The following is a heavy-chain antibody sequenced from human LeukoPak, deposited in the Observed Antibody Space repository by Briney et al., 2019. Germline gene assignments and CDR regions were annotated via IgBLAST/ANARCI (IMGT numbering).Heavy chain of an antibody. V-gene: IGHV1-46*01. Sequence: GASVKVSCKASGYSLTTYYMHWVRQAPGQGLEWMAIINPSGGGTKYAQKFQGRVTMTRDTPTNTVYMELSSLRSEDTAVYYCARDLGWFDPWGQGTLVTVSS. CDR2: INPSGGGT. CDR3: ARDLGWFDP. CDR1: GYSLTTYY. J-gene: IGHJ5*02.